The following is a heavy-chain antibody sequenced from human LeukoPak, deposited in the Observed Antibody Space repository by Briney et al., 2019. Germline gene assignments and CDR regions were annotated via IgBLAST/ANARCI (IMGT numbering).Heavy chain of an antibody. CDR1: GFTFSGYW. CDR3: ARWSYGGVDY. Sequence: GGSLRLSCAASGFTFSGYWMHWVRQAPGKGLEWVSLIYSGGSTNYADSVKGRFTISRDNSKNTLYLQMNSLRAEDTAVYYCARWSYGGVDYWGQGTLVTVSS. J-gene: IGHJ4*02. CDR2: IYSGGST. V-gene: IGHV3-53*01. D-gene: IGHD4/OR15-4a*01.